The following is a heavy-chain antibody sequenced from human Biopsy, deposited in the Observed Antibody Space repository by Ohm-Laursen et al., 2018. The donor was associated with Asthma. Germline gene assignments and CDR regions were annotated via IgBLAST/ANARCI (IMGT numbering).Heavy chain of an antibody. CDR2: ISVYNGNT. CDR3: ARAVDYSHYYGIDV. Sequence: ASVKVSCKTSGYTFNSAGITWVRQAPGQGLEWMEWISVYNGNTKVAQKLQDRVTMTTDTSTSTAYMELRSLRSDDTAMYFCARAVDYSHYYGIDVWGQGTTVTVS. CDR1: GYTFNSAG. D-gene: IGHD3-10*01. J-gene: IGHJ6*02. V-gene: IGHV1-18*01.